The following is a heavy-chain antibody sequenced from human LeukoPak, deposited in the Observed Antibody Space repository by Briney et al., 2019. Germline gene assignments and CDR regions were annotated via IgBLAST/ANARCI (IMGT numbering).Heavy chain of an antibody. D-gene: IGHD5-18*01. J-gene: IGHJ4*02. CDR2: IYYTGAT. CDR1: GGSISSYH. V-gene: IGHV4-59*01. CDR3: ARAGYSYGTGYYFDY. Sequence: SETLSLTCTVSGGSISSYHWSWIRLPPGKGLEWIGYIYYTGATYYNPSLKSRVTISLDTSKNQFSLKLSSVTAADAAVYYCARAGYSYGTGYYFDYWGQGALVTVSS.